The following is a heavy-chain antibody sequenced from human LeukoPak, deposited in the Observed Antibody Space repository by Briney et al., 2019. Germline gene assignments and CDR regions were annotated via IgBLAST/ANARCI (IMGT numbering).Heavy chain of an antibody. D-gene: IGHD5-18*01. CDR2: IVPHSGGT. J-gene: IGHJ5*02. CDR1: GYTFTDYY. Sequence: ASVKVSCKASGYTFTDYYIHWVRQAPGQGLEWMGWIVPHSGGTNYAQNYQGRITMTRDTSISIAYMELSSLRSDDTAVYYCARVGGFSYGEYWFDPWGQGTLVTVSS. V-gene: IGHV1-2*02. CDR3: ARVGGFSYGEYWFDP.